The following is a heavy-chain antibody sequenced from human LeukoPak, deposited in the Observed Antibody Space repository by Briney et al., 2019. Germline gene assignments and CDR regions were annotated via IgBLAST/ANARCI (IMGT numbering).Heavy chain of an antibody. CDR2: ISSSSSYI. CDR1: GFTFSSYS. CDR3: ARDTLAVAGTADY. J-gene: IGHJ4*02. V-gene: IGHV3-21*01. D-gene: IGHD6-19*01. Sequence: GGSLRLSCAASGFTFSSYSMNWVCHAPGKGLEWVSSISSSSSYIYYADSVKGRFTISRDNAKNSLYLQMNSLRAEDTAVSYCARDTLAVAGTADYRGQGTLVTVSS.